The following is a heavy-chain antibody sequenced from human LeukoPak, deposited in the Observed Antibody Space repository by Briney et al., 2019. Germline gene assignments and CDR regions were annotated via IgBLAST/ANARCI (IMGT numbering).Heavy chain of an antibody. CDR2: ITYSGSYR. CDR3: ARGNWNDAYGMDV. Sequence: GGSLRLSCAASGFTFSSYSMIWVRQAPAKGLEWVSSITYSGSYRKYADSVKGRSTIFRDNTKNSVYLKMNSLRAEDTAAYYCARGNWNDAYGMDVWGQGTTVTVSS. D-gene: IGHD1-1*01. J-gene: IGHJ6*02. V-gene: IGHV3-21*01. CDR1: GFTFSSYS.